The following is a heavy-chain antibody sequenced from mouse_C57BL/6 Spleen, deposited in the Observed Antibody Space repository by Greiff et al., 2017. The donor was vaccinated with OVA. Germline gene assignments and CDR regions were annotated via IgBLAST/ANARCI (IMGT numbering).Heavy chain of an antibody. CDR3: ARGSRKNDYPAWFAY. CDR2: INPNNGGT. V-gene: IGHV1-18*01. J-gene: IGHJ3*01. CDR1: GYTFTDYN. Sequence: VQLQQSGPELVKPGASVKIPCKASGYTFTDYNMDWVKQSHGKSLEWIGDINPNNGGTIYNQKFKGKATLTVDKSSSTAYMELRSLTSEDTAVYYCARGSRKNDYPAWFAYWGQGTLVTVSA. D-gene: IGHD2-4*01.